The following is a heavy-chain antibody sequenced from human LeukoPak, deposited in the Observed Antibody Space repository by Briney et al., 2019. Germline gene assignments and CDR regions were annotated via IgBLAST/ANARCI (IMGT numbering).Heavy chain of an antibody. CDR3: ARGPVYYYDSSGYYYQHLLDY. V-gene: IGHV3-74*01. J-gene: IGHJ4*02. D-gene: IGHD3-22*01. CDR2: INTDGSST. CDR1: GFTFRDYW. Sequence: PGGSLRLSCEASGFTFRDYWMHLVRQAPGKGLVWVARINTDGSSTNYADSVKGRFTISRDNARNTAFLQMNSLRAEDTAVYYCARGPVYYYDSSGYYYQHLLDYWGQGTLVTVSS.